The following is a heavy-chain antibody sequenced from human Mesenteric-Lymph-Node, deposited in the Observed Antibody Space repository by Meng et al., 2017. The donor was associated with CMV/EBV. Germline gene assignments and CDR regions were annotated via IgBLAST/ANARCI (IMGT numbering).Heavy chain of an antibody. CDR2: ISGYNDDT. CDR1: GYTFTSYG. D-gene: IGHD1-1*01. J-gene: IGHJ4*02. CDR3: ARDSGADY. Sequence: KVSCKDSGYTFTSYGINWVRQAPGQGLEWMGWISGYNDDTNYAQNLQGRVTMTTDTSTSTAYMELRSLRSDDTAVYYCARDSGADYWGQGTLVTVSS. V-gene: IGHV1-18*01.